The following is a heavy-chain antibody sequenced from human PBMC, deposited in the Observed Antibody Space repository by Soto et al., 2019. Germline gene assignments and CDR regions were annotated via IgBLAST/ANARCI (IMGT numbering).Heavy chain of an antibody. D-gene: IGHD1-1*01. J-gene: IGHJ6*02. CDR1: GYTFTGYY. CDR2: SNPNSGGT. Sequence: ASVKVSCKASGYTFTGYYMHWVLQAPGQGLEWMGWSNPNSGGTNYAQKFQGRVTMTADTSISTAYMELSSLRAEDTALYYCAKVEERYGMDVWGQGTTVTVSS. V-gene: IGHV1-2*02. CDR3: AKVEERYGMDV.